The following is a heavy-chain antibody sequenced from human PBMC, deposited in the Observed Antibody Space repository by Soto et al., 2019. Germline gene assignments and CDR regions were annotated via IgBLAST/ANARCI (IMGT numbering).Heavy chain of an antibody. J-gene: IGHJ4*02. CDR2: ISSSSSYI. V-gene: IGHV3-21*01. D-gene: IGHD1-26*01. CDR1: GFTFSSYS. CDR3: ARAVGLGVGAIDY. Sequence: VQLVESGGGLVKPGGSLRLSCAASGFTFSSYSMNWVRQAPGKGLEWVSSISSSSSYIYYADSVKGRFTISRDNAKNSLYLQMNSLRAEDTAVYYCARAVGLGVGAIDYWGQGTLVTVSS.